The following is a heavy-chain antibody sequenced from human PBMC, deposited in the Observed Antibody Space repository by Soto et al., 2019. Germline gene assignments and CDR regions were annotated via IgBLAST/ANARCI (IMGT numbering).Heavy chain of an antibody. D-gene: IGHD7-27*01. CDR3: AKYGRTGDWDSYYCYYYMDV. CDR2: ISGSGGST. Sequence: GGSLRLSCAASGFTFSSYAMSWVRQAPGKGLEWVSAISGSGGSTYYADSLKGRFTIARDNSKKPLYLQMNSLRAEDTAVYYCAKYGRTGDWDSYYCYYYMDVWGKGTTVTVSS. V-gene: IGHV3-23*01. J-gene: IGHJ6*03. CDR1: GFTFSSYA.